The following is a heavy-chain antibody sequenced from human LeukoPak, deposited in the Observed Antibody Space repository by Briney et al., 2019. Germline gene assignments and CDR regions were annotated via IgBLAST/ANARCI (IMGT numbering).Heavy chain of an antibody. J-gene: IGHJ4*02. V-gene: IGHV3-53*01. CDR2: IYSGGNT. CDR3: ARVGEGAARD. D-gene: IGHD1-26*01. Sequence: GGSLRLSCAASGFTVSSNYMSWVRQAPGKGLEWVSVIYSGGNTYYADSVTGRFTISRDNSKNTLYLQMNSLRAEDTAVYYCARVGEGAARDWGQGTLVTVSS. CDR1: GFTVSSNY.